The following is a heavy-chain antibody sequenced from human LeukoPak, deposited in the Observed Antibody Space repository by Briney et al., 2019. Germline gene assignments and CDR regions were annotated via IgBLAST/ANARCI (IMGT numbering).Heavy chain of an antibody. CDR1: GGSISSGDYY. V-gene: IGHV4-30-4*01. CDR3: ARLFQAAGYDY. D-gene: IGHD6-13*01. CDR2: IYYSGST. Sequence: SETLSLTCTVSGGSISSGDYYWSWIRQPPGKGLEWIGYIYYSGSTYYNPSLKSRVTISVDTSKNQFSLKLSSVTAADTAVYYCARLFQAAGYDYWGQGTLVTVSS. J-gene: IGHJ4*02.